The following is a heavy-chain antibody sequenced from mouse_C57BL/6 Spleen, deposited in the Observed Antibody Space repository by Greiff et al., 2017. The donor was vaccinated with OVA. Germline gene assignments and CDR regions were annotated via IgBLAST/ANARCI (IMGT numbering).Heavy chain of an antibody. J-gene: IGHJ2*01. Sequence: QVQLQQSGAELARPGASVKLSCKASGYTFTSYGISWVKQRTGQGLEWIGEIYPRSGNTYYNEKFKGKATLTADKSSSTAYMELRSLTYEDSAVYFCARRWDYFDYWGQGTTLTVSS. CDR1: GYTFTSYG. D-gene: IGHD4-1*01. V-gene: IGHV1-81*01. CDR2: IYPRSGNT. CDR3: ARRWDYFDY.